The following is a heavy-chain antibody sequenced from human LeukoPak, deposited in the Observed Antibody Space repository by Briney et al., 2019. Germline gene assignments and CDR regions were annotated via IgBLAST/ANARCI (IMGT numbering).Heavy chain of an antibody. CDR2: IYYSGST. CDR1: GGSISSYY. Sequence: PSETLSLTCTVSGGSISSYYWSWIRQPPGKGLEWIGYIYYSGSTNYNPSLKSRVTISVDTSKNQFSLKLSSVTAADTAVYYCARVYVWGSYRVNWFDPWGQGTLVTVSS. V-gene: IGHV4-59*01. D-gene: IGHD3-16*02. CDR3: ARVYVWGSYRVNWFDP. J-gene: IGHJ5*02.